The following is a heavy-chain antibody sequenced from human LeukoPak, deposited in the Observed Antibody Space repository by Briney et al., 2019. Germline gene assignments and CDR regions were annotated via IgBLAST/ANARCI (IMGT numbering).Heavy chain of an antibody. D-gene: IGHD2-2*01. CDR2: ISSSSSYI. CDR1: GFTFSSYS. V-gene: IGHV3-21*01. CDR3: AREDIVVVPAAKWIDY. Sequence: GGSLRLPCAASGFTFSSYSMNWVRQAPGKGLEWVSSISSSSSYIYYADSVKGRFTISRDNAKNSLYLQMNSLRAEDTAVYYCAREDIVVVPAAKWIDYWGQGTLVTVSS. J-gene: IGHJ4*02.